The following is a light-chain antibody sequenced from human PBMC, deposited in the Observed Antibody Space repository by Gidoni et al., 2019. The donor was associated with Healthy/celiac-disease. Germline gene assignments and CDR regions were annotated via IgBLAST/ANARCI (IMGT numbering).Light chain of an antibody. CDR1: QSISSY. Sequence: DIQMTQSPSSLSASVGDRVTITCRASQSISSYLNWYQQKPGKAPKLLIYAASSLQSGVPSRFSGSGSGTDFTLTISSLQPEDFATYFCQPSYSTPTFXQXTKVEIK. J-gene: IGKJ1*01. CDR2: AAS. CDR3: QPSYSTPT. V-gene: IGKV1-39*01.